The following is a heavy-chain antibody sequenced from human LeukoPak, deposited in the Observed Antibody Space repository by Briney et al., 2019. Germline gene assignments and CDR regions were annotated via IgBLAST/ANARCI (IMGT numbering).Heavy chain of an antibody. D-gene: IGHD6-6*01. J-gene: IGHJ6*02. CDR2: ISAYIVNT. V-gene: IGHV1-18*01. Sequence: VMVSCNASGYTFTRYGTSGVPRAPRQGLGGMGWISAYIVNTKYAQKLQSRVTMTTDTSASTAYMELRSLRSDDTPVYYCARDRRYSSSSNSYYYYGMDVWGQGTTVTVSS. CDR3: ARDRRYSSSSNSYYYYGMDV. CDR1: GYTFTRYG.